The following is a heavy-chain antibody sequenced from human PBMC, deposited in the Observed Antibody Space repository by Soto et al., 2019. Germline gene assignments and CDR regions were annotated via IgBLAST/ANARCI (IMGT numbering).Heavy chain of an antibody. CDR1: GFIFSTYD. CDR2: IKYTGETA. V-gene: IGHV3-23*01. Sequence: EEQLLASGGGSAQPGGSLRVSCAASGFIFSTYDRAWVRQAPGKGLEWVSGIKYTGETAYYADSVKGRFTISRDNSRNTLSLEMDNLRVEDTAVYWCARLRTPDPHYYFELWGRGTLVTVSS. J-gene: IGHJ2*01. D-gene: IGHD1-26*01. CDR3: ARLRTPDPHYYFEL.